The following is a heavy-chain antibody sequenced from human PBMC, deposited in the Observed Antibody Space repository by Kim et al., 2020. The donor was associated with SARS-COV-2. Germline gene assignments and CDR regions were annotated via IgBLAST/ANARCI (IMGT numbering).Heavy chain of an antibody. CDR3: ARESIPGSGSYYYFDY. J-gene: IGHJ4*02. CDR2: IWYDGSNK. V-gene: IGHV3-33*01. Sequence: GGSLRLSCAASGFTFSSYGMHWVRQAPGKGLEWVAVIWYDGSNKYYADSVKGRFTISRDNSKNTLYLQMNSLRAEDTAVYYCARESIPGSGSYYYFDYWGQGTLVTVSS. D-gene: IGHD3-10*01. CDR1: GFTFSSYG.